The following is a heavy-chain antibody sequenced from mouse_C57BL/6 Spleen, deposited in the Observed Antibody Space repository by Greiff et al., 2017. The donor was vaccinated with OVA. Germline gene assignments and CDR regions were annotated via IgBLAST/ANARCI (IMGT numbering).Heavy chain of an antibody. CDR3: ARLRDGYYWYFDV. Sequence: EVHLVESGGGLVQPGGSLSLSCAASGFTFTDYYMSWVRQPPGKALEWLGFIRNKANGYTKEYSASVKGRFTISRDNSQSILYLQMNALRAEDSATYYCARLRDGYYWYFDVWGTGTTVTVSS. CDR1: GFTFTDYY. J-gene: IGHJ1*03. V-gene: IGHV7-3*01. CDR2: IRNKANGYTK. D-gene: IGHD2-3*01.